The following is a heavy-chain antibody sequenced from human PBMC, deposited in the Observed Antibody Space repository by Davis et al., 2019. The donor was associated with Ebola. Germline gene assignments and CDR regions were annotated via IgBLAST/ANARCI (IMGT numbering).Heavy chain of an antibody. CDR1: GFTFSSYS. Sequence: GESLKISCAASGFTFSSYSMNWVRQAPGKGLEWVSSIGSSSSYIYYADSVKGRFTISRDNAKNSLYLQMSSLRAEDTAVYYCAPQRITIFGVADVGGMDVWGQGTTVTVSS. CDR3: APQRITIFGVADVGGMDV. J-gene: IGHJ6*02. CDR2: IGSSSSYI. V-gene: IGHV3-21*04. D-gene: IGHD3-3*01.